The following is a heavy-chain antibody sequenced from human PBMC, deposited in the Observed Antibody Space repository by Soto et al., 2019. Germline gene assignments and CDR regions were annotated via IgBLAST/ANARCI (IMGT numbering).Heavy chain of an antibody. J-gene: IGHJ4*02. CDR2: INHSGST. CDR1: CGSFIGYY. D-gene: IGHD3-3*01. CDR3: AAIYYDFWSGYKIIYDFDF. V-gene: IGHV4-34*01. Sequence: QVHLQQWGAGLLKPSETLSLTCAVYCGSFIGYYWSWIRQPPGKGLEWIGEINHSGSTNYNPSLKCRVRIPVDTSKTQFSLKLSSVSDAETAVYYCAAIYYDFWSGYKIIYDFDFWGQGTLVTVSS.